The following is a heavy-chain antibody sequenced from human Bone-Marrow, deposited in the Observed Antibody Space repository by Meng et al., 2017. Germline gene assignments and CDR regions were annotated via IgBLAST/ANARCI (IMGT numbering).Heavy chain of an antibody. CDR3: ARVGYSGSRVTSYYFDY. CDR1: GGSVSSGSYY. CDR2: IYYSGST. V-gene: IGHV4-61*01. D-gene: IGHD1-26*01. Sequence: QGQLQESGPRPWRRSETLSLTCTVSGGSVSSGSYYWSWIRQPPGKGLEWIGYIYYSGSTYYNPSLKSLVTISVDTSKNQFSLKLSSVTAADTAVYYCARVGYSGSRVTSYYFDYWGQGTLVTVSS. J-gene: IGHJ4*02.